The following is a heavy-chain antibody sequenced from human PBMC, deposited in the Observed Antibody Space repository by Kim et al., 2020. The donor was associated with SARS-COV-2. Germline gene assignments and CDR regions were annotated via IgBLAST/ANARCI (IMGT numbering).Heavy chain of an antibody. V-gene: IGHV3-23*01. Sequence: YADPVKGRFTISRDNSKNALYLQMNSLRAEDTAVYYCAKVGGGVSHYFDYWGQGTLVTVSS. D-gene: IGHD1-26*01. CDR3: AKVGGGVSHYFDY. J-gene: IGHJ4*02.